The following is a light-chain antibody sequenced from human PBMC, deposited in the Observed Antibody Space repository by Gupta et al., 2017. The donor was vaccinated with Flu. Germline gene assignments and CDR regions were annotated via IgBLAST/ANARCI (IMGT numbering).Light chain of an antibody. V-gene: IGLV2-8*01. CDR1: SSDVGDYDY. CDR2: DLS. Sequence: HSALSQPPPEPGVPAQSATTSSISNSSDVGDYDYGSWDLHHPGEAPKVMIYDLSQRPSGVPDGFSDSKSGNTASLTASVLHAEDAADYYCCSCAGSNNWVFGGGTKLTVL. J-gene: IGLJ3*02. CDR3: CSCAGSNNWV.